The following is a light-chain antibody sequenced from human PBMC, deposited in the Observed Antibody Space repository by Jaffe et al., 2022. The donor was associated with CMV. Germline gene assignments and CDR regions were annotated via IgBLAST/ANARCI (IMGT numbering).Light chain of an antibody. CDR2: SND. Sequence: QSVLTQPPSASGTAGQRVTISCSGSSSNIGGNAVNWYQQLPGTAPKLLIHSNDQRPSGVPDRFSGSKSGTSASLAIRGLQSEDEADYYCAAWDDGLNVVFGGGTKLTVL. J-gene: IGLJ2*01. V-gene: IGLV1-44*01. CDR3: AAWDDGLNVV. CDR1: SSNIGGNA.